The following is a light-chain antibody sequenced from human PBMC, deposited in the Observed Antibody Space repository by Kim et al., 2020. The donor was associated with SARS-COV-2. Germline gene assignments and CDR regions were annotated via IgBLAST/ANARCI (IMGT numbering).Light chain of an antibody. CDR2: GKN. Sequence: SSELTQDPAVSVALGQTVRITCQGDSLKSYYTPWYQQKPGQAPIVVIYGKNNRPSGIPDRFSGSSPGNTASLTITRTKAGDEADYYCNSRDKNDNLLFGG. J-gene: IGLJ2*01. CDR3: NSRDKNDNLL. CDR1: SLKSYY. V-gene: IGLV3-19*01.